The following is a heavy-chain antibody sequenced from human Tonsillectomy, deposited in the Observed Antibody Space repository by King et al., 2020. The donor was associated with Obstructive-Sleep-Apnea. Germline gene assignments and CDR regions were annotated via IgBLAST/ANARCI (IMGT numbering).Heavy chain of an antibody. CDR2: IKEDGSQT. J-gene: IGHJ2*01. CDR3: ARSTVPYYYDV. Sequence: VQLVDSGGGLVQPGGSLRLSCAGSGFTFSNYWMSWARQAPGLGLAWVAAIKEDGSQTDYVDSVKGRFSISRDNAKDSLYLQMNSLRAEDTAVYYCARSTVPYYYDVWGRGTLVTVSS. CDR1: GFTFSNYW. D-gene: IGHD3-10*01. V-gene: IGHV3-7*01.